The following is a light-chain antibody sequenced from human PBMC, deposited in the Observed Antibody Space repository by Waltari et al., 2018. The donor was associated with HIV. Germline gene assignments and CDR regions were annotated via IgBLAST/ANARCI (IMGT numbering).Light chain of an antibody. Sequence: EIVLTQSPGTLSLPPGEGATLSCRASQNIGSSYLAWYQHKPGQAPRLLISGASSRATGIPDRFSGSASGTDFTRTITRLEPEDFAVYYCQQYRGLPLTFGQGTTVEIK. CDR3: QQYRGLPLT. CDR1: QNIGSSY. CDR2: GAS. V-gene: IGKV3-20*01. J-gene: IGKJ1*01.